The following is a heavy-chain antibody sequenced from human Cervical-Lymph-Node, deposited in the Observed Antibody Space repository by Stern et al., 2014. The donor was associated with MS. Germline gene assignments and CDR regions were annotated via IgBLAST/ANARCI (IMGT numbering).Heavy chain of an antibody. J-gene: IGHJ4*02. D-gene: IGHD6-19*01. V-gene: IGHV1-46*01. CDR1: GYTFTNYY. Sequence: VQLGESGAEVKKPGASVKVSCKASGYTFTNYYIHWVRQAPGQVLEWMGIINPSGGGTNYAQKFEGRVTMTRDTSTSTVYMEMSSLRSEDTAVYFCARDALAGTAVPRHVDYWGQGTLVTVSS. CDR3: ARDALAGTAVPRHVDY. CDR2: INPSGGGT.